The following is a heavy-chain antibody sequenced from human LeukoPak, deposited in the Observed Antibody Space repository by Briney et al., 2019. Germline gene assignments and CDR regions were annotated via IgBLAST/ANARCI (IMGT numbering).Heavy chain of an antibody. J-gene: IGHJ3*02. CDR3: AGGRDGYNSGAFDI. V-gene: IGHV3-11*04. D-gene: IGHD5-24*01. CDR1: GFTFSDYY. CDR2: ISSSGSTI. Sequence: PGGSLRLSCAASGFTFSDYYMSWIRQAPGKGLEWVSYISSSGSTIYYADSVKGRFTISRDSAKNSLYLQMNSLRAEDTAVYSCAGGRDGYNSGAFDIWGQGTMVTVSS.